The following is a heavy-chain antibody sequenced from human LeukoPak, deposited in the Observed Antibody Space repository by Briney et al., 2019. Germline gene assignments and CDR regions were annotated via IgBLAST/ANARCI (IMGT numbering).Heavy chain of an antibody. D-gene: IGHD6-13*01. CDR3: ASGLMMAVAGMGECHS. J-gene: IGHJ4*02. V-gene: IGHV4-59*01. CDR1: GGSISSYY. Sequence: PSETLSLTCIGTGGSISSYYWRWLRQPPGKGLEWIGYIYYSGSTNYNPSLKSRVTISVDTSKNQFSLKLSSVTAADTAVYYCASGLMMAVAGMGECHSWGQGTLVTVSS. CDR2: IYYSGST.